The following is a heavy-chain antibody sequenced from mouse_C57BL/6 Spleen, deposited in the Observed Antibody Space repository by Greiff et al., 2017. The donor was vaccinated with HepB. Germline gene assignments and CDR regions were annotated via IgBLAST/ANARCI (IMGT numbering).Heavy chain of an antibody. Sequence: QVQLQQSGPELVKPGASVKISCKASGYSFTSYYIHWVKQRPGQGLEWIGWIYPGSGNTKYNEKFKGKATLTADTSSSTAYMQLSSLTSEDSAVYYCARLDWDWFAYWGQGTLVTVSA. V-gene: IGHV1-66*01. D-gene: IGHD4-1*01. J-gene: IGHJ3*01. CDR2: IYPGSGNT. CDR3: ARLDWDWFAY. CDR1: GYSFTSYY.